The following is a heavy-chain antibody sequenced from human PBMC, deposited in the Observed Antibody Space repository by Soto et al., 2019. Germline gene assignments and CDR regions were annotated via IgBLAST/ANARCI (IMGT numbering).Heavy chain of an antibody. CDR1: CGSISNYY. D-gene: IGHD2-21*02. Sequence: SETLSLTCTVSCGSISNYYWTWIRQPPGKGLEWIGYIYYSGSTNYNPSLKSRVTMSADTSKNQFSLKLTSVTAADTAVYYCARQRDSDYYYCYYMDVWGKGTTVTVSS. V-gene: IGHV4-59*08. CDR3: ARQRDSDYYYCYYMDV. CDR2: IYYSGST. J-gene: IGHJ6*03.